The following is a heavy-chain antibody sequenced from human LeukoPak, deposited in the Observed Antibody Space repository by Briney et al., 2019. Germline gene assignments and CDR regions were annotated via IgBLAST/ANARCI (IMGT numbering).Heavy chain of an antibody. CDR2: MDPNSGHT. D-gene: IGHD3-16*01. V-gene: IGHV1-8*01. CDR3: ARSIPLWKALRRDWFDP. CDR1: GYTFTSYD. J-gene: IGHJ5*02. Sequence: ASVKVSCKASGYTFTSYDINWVRQATGQGLEWMGWMDPNSGHTGHTQKFQGRITFSRNTSISTAYMELSSLTSEGTAVYYCARSIPLWKALRRDWFDPWGQGTLVTVSS.